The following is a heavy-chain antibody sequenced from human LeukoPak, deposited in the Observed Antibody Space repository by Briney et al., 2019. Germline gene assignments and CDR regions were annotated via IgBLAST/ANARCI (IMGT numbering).Heavy chain of an antibody. D-gene: IGHD2-15*01. Sequence: SETLSLTCTVSGGSISRYYWSWIRQPPGKGLEWIGYIYYSGSTNYNPSLKSRVTISVDTSKNQFSLKLSSVTAADTAVYYCARHGYCSGGSCYWDYWGQGTLVTVSS. V-gene: IGHV4-59*01. CDR3: ARHGYCSGGSCYWDY. J-gene: IGHJ4*02. CDR1: GGSISRYY. CDR2: IYYSGST.